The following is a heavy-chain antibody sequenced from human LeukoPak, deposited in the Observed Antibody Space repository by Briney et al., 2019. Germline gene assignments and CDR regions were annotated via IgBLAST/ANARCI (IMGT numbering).Heavy chain of an antibody. V-gene: IGHV1-18*01. J-gene: IGHJ5*02. Sequence: ASVKVSCKASGYTFTSYDISWVRQAPGQGLEWMGWISDYNGNTKYAQKRHGRVTITTDTSTSTAYMELRSLRYDDTAVYYCARDLRTDCLDYYDSSGYFPNWFDPWGQGTLVTVSS. CDR3: ARDLRTDCLDYYDSSGYFPNWFDP. CDR1: GYTFTSYD. CDR2: ISDYNGNT. D-gene: IGHD3-22*01.